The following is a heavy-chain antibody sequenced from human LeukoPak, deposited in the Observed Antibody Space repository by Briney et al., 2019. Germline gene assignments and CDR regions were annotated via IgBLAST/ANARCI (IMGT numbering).Heavy chain of an antibody. D-gene: IGHD6-6*01. CDR3: AKEVGAARNWFDP. CDR2: ISYDGSNK. CDR1: GFTFSSYG. V-gene: IGHV3-30*18. J-gene: IGHJ5*02. Sequence: GRSLRLSCAASGFTFSSYGMHWVRQAPGKGLEWVAVISYDGSNKYYADSVKGRFTISRDNSKNTLYLQMNGLRAEDTAVYYCAKEVGAARNWFDPWGQGTLVTVSS.